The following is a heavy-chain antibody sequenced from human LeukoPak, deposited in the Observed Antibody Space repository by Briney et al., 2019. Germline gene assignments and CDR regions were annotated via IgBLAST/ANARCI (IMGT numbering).Heavy chain of an antibody. J-gene: IGHJ6*03. CDR3: ARGSSSGVYYYYYYMDV. CDR2: INPNSGGT. CDR1: GYTFTGYY. V-gene: IGHV1-2*02. Sequence: ASVTVSFKASGYTFTGYYMHWVRQAPGQGLEWMGWINPNSGGTNYAQKFQGRVTMTRDTSISTAYMELSRLRSDDTAVYYCARGSSSGVYYYYYYMDVWGKGTTVTVSS. D-gene: IGHD6-13*01.